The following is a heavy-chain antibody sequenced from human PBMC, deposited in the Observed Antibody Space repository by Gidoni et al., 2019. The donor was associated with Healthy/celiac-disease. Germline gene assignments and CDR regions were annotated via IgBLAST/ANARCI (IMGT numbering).Heavy chain of an antibody. D-gene: IGHD3-22*01. CDR3: ARDGFDSSGYYYIDY. J-gene: IGHJ4*02. CDR2: ISSSSSYI. V-gene: IGHV3-21*01. Sequence: EVQLVASGGGLVKPGGSLRLSCAASGLPFSSYSMNWVRQAPGKGLEGVSSISSSSSYIYYADSVKGRFTIARDNAKNSLYLQMNSLRAEDTAVYYCARDGFDSSGYYYIDYWGQGTLVTVSS. CDR1: GLPFSSYS.